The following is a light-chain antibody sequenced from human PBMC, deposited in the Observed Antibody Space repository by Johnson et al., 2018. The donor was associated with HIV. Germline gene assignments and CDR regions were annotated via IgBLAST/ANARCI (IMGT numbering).Light chain of an antibody. CDR2: ENN. V-gene: IGLV1-51*02. Sequence: QLVLTQPPSVSAAPGQKVTISCSGSTSNIGNNYVSWYQQLPGTAPKLLIYENNKRPSGIPDRFSGSKSGTSATLGITGLQTGDAADYYCGTWDSRLSVYVFGTGTKVTVL. CDR1: TSNIGNNY. CDR3: GTWDSRLSVYV. J-gene: IGLJ1*01.